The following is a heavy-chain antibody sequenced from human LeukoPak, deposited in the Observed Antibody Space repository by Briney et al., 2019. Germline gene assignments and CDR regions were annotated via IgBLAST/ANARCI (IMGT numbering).Heavy chain of an antibody. D-gene: IGHD3-22*01. CDR3: ARLCSTITYYYDSSGYYFDY. CDR1: GGSISSSSYY. CDR2: IYYSGST. J-gene: IGHJ4*02. V-gene: IGHV4-39*01. Sequence: SETLSLTCTVSGGSISSSSYYWGWIRQPPGKGLEWIRSIYYSGSTYYNPSLKSRVTISVDTSKNQFSLKLSSVTAADTAVYYCARLCSTITYYYDSSGYYFDYWGQGTLVTVSS.